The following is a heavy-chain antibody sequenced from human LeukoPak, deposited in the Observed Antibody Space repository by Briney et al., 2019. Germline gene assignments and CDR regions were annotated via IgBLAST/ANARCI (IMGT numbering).Heavy chain of an antibody. CDR3: ARDSNYVLDY. V-gene: IGHV3-33*08. CDR2: IWYDGTNK. Sequence: PGGSLRLSCAASGFTLSNYEMNWVRQAPGKGLEWVALIWYDGTNKYYADSVKGRFTISRDNSKNTLYLQMNSLRVEDTAVYYCARDSNYVLDYWGQGTLLTVSS. D-gene: IGHD1-7*01. J-gene: IGHJ4*02. CDR1: GFTLSNYE.